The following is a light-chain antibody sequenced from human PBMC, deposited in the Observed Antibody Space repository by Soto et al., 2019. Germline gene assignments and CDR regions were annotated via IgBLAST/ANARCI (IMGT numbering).Light chain of an antibody. CDR3: QHRYGST. Sequence: EIVLTQSPAILSVSPGERAILSCRAGQSANSYVAWYQQKPGQAPRLLIHDASYRATGIPARFRGSGSGTDFTLPIINLEPEEFAVYYCQHRYGSTFVPETKVDI. CDR1: QSANSY. CDR2: DAS. V-gene: IGKV3-11*01. J-gene: IGKJ3*01.